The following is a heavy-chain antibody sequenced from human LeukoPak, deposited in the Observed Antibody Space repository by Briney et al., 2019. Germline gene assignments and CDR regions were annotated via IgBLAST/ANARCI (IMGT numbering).Heavy chain of an antibody. Sequence: SETLSLTCTVSGGSISSYYWSWIRQPAGKGLEWIGRIYTSGSTNYNPSLKSRVTMSVDASKNQFSLKLSSVTAADTAVYYCARTPTFYDSSGYAPINDAFDIWGQGTMVTVSS. CDR2: IYTSGST. CDR3: ARTPTFYDSSGYAPINDAFDI. J-gene: IGHJ3*02. CDR1: GGSISSYY. D-gene: IGHD3-22*01. V-gene: IGHV4-4*07.